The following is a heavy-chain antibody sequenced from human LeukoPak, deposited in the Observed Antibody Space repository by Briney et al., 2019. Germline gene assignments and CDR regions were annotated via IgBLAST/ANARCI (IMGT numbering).Heavy chain of an antibody. D-gene: IGHD3-10*01. J-gene: IGHJ4*02. CDR2: ISGSGGST. CDR3: AKAGTITMVRGVIADY. V-gene: IGHV3-23*01. CDR1: GFTFSSYA. Sequence: PGGSLRLSCAASGFTFSSYAMSWVRQAPGKGLEWVSAISGSGGSTYYADSVKGRFTISRDNSKNTLYLQMNSLRAEDTDVYYCAKAGTITMVRGVIADYWGQGTLVTVSS.